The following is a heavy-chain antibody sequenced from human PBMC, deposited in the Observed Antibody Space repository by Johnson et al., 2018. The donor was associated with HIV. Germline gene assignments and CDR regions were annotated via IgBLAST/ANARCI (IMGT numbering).Heavy chain of an antibody. D-gene: IGHD2-2*01. CDR3: ARETGDPVVPAARDAFDI. CDR2: IKQDGSEN. J-gene: IGHJ3*02. V-gene: IGHV3-7*01. Sequence: MQLVVSGGALVKPEGTLRLSCSASGFSFTHAWMSYVRQAPGKALEWVANIKQDGSENYYVDSVKGRFTISRDNAKNSLYLQMNSLRAEDTAVYYCARETGDPVVPAARDAFDIWGQGTMVTVSS. CDR1: GFSFTHAW.